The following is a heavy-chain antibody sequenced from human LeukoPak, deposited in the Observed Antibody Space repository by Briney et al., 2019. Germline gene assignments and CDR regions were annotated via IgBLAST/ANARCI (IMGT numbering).Heavy chain of an antibody. D-gene: IGHD6-19*01. J-gene: IGHJ4*02. CDR2: IYYSGNT. CDR3: VRENYSSGWYGIIDY. Sequence: SETLSLTCTVSGGSIRNYYWSWIRQPPGKGLEWIGYIYYSGNTNYNPSLKSRVTISVDKSKNQFSLKLSSVTAADTAVYYCVRENYSSGWYGIIDYWGQGTLVTVSS. V-gene: IGHV4-59*01. CDR1: GGSIRNYY.